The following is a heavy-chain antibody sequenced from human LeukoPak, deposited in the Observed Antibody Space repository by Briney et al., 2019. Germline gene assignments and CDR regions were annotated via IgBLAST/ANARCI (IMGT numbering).Heavy chain of an antibody. CDR3: AREHHCSSTSCYLSYYYYYMDV. D-gene: IGHD2-2*01. CDR2: INHSGST. CDR1: GGSISTYY. V-gene: IGHV4-34*01. J-gene: IGHJ6*03. Sequence: SETLSLTCTVSGGSISTYYWGWIRQPPGKGLEWIGEINHSGSTNYNPSLKSRVTISVDTSKNQFSLKLSSVTAADTAVYYCAREHHCSSTSCYLSYYYYYMDVWGKGTTVTVSS.